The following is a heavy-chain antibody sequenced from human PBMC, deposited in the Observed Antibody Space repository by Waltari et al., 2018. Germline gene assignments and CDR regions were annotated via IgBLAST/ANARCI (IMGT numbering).Heavy chain of an antibody. CDR1: GYSISSGYY. D-gene: IGHD4-17*01. J-gene: IGHJ4*02. CDR3: ARDGSDYGDPPYYFDY. V-gene: IGHV4-38-2*02. CDR2: IYHSGST. Sequence: QVQLQESGPGLVKPSETLSLTCAVSGYSISSGYYWGWIRQPPGKGLEWIGSIYHSGSTYYNPSLKSRVTISVDTSKNQFSLKLSSVTAADTAVYYCARDGSDYGDPPYYFDYWGQGTLVTVSS.